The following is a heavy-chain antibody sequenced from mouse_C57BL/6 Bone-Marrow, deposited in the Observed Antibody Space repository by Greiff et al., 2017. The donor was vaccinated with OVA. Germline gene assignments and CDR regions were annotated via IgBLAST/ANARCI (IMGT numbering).Heavy chain of an antibody. CDR1: GFTFSDAW. D-gene: IGHD2-4*01. CDR2: IRNKANNHAT. CDR3: TRGNYYDYLYAMDY. V-gene: IGHV6-6*01. Sequence: EVQLQESGGGLVQPGGSMKLSCAASGFTFSDAWMDWVRQSPEKGLEWVAEIRNKANNHATYYAESVKGRVTISRDDSKSSVYLHMNSLRAEDTGIYYCTRGNYYDYLYAMDYWGQGTSVTVSS. J-gene: IGHJ4*01.